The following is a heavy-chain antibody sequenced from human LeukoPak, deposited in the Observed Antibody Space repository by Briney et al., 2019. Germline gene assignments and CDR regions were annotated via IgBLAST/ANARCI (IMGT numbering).Heavy chain of an antibody. V-gene: IGHV1-69*05. J-gene: IGHJ4*02. CDR1: GGTFSSYA. Sequence: SVKVSCKASGGTFSSYAISWVRQAPGQGLEWMGGIIPIFGTANYAQKFQGRVTITTDESTSTAYMELSSLRSEDTAVYYCARDGGYDSSGYYRVYFVYWGQGTLVTVSS. CDR3: ARDGGYDSSGYYRVYFVY. D-gene: IGHD3-22*01. CDR2: IIPIFGTA.